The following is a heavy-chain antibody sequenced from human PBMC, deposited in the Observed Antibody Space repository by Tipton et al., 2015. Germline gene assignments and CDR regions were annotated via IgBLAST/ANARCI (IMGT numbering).Heavy chain of an antibody. V-gene: IGHV4-38-2*02. CDR1: AYSISSDYY. CDR2: ISHSGNT. J-gene: IGHJ4*02. Sequence: LRLSCAVSAYSISSDYYWGWIRQPPGKGLEWIGSISHSGNTYYNPSLKSRVTISVDTSKNQFSLKLRSVTAADTAVYYCAREAYSSSGLIVDYWGQGTLVTVSS. D-gene: IGHD6-6*01. CDR3: AREAYSSSGLIVDY.